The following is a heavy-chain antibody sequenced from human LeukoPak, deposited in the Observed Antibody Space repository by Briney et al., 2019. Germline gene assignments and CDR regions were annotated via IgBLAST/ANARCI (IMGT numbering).Heavy chain of an antibody. CDR2: IKPDGSEK. CDR1: DFTLSNYW. J-gene: IGHJ4*02. CDR3: ARDDGDY. V-gene: IGHV3-7*01. Sequence: PGGSLRLSCVASDFTLSNYWMKWVRQAPGKGLEWVASIKPDGSEKYYVDSVKGRFTISKDNAKNSLYLEMNSLRAEDTAVYYCARDDGDYWGQGTLVTVSS.